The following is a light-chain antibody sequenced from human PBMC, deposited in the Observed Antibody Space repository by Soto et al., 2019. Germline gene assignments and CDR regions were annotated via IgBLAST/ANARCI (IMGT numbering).Light chain of an antibody. J-gene: IGKJ5*01. Sequence: EMLMTQSPATLSVSPGERATLSCRASQNIGSNLAWYQQKPGQAPSLLIYRASTRAPGVPARFSGSGSGTEFTLAISSLQSEDFRVYYCQRQNGWPITFGQGTRLEIK. CDR1: QNIGSN. CDR3: QRQNGWPIT. V-gene: IGKV3-15*01. CDR2: RAS.